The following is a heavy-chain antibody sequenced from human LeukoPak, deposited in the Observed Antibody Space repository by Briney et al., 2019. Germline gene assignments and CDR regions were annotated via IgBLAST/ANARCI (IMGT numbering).Heavy chain of an antibody. J-gene: IGHJ5*02. Sequence: ASVKVSCKASGYTFTGYYMHWVRQAPGQGLEWMGWINPNSGGTNYAQKFQGRVTMTRDTSISTAYMELSRLRSDDTAVYYCARDKGRSPGGENWFDPWGQGTLVTVSS. CDR1: GYTFTGYY. CDR3: ARDKGRSPGGENWFDP. V-gene: IGHV1-2*02. CDR2: INPNSGGT. D-gene: IGHD1-26*01.